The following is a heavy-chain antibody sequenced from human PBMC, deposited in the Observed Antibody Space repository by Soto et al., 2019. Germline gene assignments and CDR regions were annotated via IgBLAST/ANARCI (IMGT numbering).Heavy chain of an antibody. D-gene: IGHD3-10*01. CDR3: ENIPNYYRYDWFGP. J-gene: IGHJ5*02. CDR1: GFSLTTRGVG. V-gene: IGHV2-5*02. CDR2: IYWDDDN. Sequence: QITLKESGPTLVKPTQTLTLTCTFSGFSLTTRGVGVGWIRQPPGKALECLALIYWDDDNLHSPSLQSGLSIPKDNSKNQVVLTMNNVDPVHTDTYYCENIPNYYRYDWFGPRGQGTLVSVSS.